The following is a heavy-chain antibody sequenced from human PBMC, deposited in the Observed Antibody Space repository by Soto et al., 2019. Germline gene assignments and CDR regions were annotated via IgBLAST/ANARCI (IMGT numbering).Heavy chain of an antibody. CDR3: AKSSDFWSGYYESYFDY. CDR2: ISGSGGST. V-gene: IGHV3-23*01. Sequence: LRLSCAASGFTFSSYAMSWVRQAPGKGLEWVSAISGSGGSTYYADSVKGRFTISRDNSKNTLYLQMNSLRAEDTAVYYCAKSSDFWSGYYESYFDYWGQGTLVTVLL. J-gene: IGHJ4*02. D-gene: IGHD3-3*01. CDR1: GFTFSSYA.